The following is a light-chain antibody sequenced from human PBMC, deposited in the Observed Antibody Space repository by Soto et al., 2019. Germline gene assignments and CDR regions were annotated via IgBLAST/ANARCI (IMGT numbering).Light chain of an antibody. V-gene: IGKV3-20*01. CDR3: QQYVSSPIT. CDR1: QSVSSSY. CDR2: GAS. Sequence: EIVLPQSPGTLSLSPGERATLSCRASQSVSSSYLAWYQQQPGQAPRLLIYGASSRATGIPDRFSGSGSGTYFTLTISRLGPEDLAEYYCQQYVSSPITFGQGTRLDIK. J-gene: IGKJ5*01.